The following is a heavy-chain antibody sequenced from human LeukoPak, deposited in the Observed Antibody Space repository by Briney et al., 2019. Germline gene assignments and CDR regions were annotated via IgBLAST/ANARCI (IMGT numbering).Heavy chain of an antibody. Sequence: SVKVSCKASGGTFSSYAISWVRQAPGQGLEWMGRIIPILGIANYAQKFQGRVTITADKSTSTAYMELSSLRSEDTAVYYCARDDYGDYGDAFDIWGQGTIVTVSS. V-gene: IGHV1-69*04. J-gene: IGHJ3*02. CDR3: ARDDYGDYGDAFDI. CDR1: GGTFSSYA. D-gene: IGHD4-17*01. CDR2: IIPILGIA.